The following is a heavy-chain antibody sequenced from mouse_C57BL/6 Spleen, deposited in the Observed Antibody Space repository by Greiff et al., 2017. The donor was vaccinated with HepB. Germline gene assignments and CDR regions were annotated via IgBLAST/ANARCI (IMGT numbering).Heavy chain of an antibody. Sequence: QVQLQQPGAELVKPGASVKLSCKASGYTFTSYWMHWVKQRPGQGLEWIGMIHPNSGSTNYNEKFKSKATLTVDKSSSTAYMQLSSLTSEDSAVYYCASRGLYYDYDRYFDVWGTGTTVTVSS. CDR1: GYTFTSYW. CDR2: IHPNSGST. J-gene: IGHJ1*03. D-gene: IGHD2-4*01. V-gene: IGHV1-64*01. CDR3: ASRGLYYDYDRYFDV.